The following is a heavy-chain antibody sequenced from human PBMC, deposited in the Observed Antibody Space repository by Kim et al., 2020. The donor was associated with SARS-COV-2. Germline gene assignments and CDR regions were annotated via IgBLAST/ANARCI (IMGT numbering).Heavy chain of an antibody. V-gene: IGHV3-43*01. J-gene: IGHJ4*02. D-gene: IGHD3-22*01. CDR3: AKDWTLTYYYDSSGYLDY. Sequence: KGRFTISRDNSKNSLYLQMNSLRTEDTALYYCAKDWTLTYYYDSSGYLDYWGQGTLVTVSS.